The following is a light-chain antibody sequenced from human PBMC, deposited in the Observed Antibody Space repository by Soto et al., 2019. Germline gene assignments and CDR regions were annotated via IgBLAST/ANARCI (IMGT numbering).Light chain of an antibody. CDR1: QSLDSNFQAWYQQSPGQAPSSY. CDR2: GAS. Sequence: IVLTQSPGTLSLSPGDRATLACRAGQSLDSNFQAWYQQSPGQAPSSYLAWYQQKPGQAPRLLIYGASSRPTGIPDKFSGSEYGTHFTLTSTRQEPEDYAVYYCQQYGSSPFTFGQGTRVDVK. V-gene: IGKV3-20*01. J-gene: IGKJ3*01. CDR3: QQYGSSPFT.